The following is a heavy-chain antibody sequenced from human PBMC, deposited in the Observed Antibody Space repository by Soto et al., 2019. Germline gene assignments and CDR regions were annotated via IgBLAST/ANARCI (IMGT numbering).Heavy chain of an antibody. Sequence: QVQLVESGGGVVQPGRSLRLSCAASGFTFSSYGMHWVRQAPGKGLEWVAVIWYDGSNKYYADSVKGRITISRDNSKNTLYLQMNSLRAEDTAVYYCARPSYSSSWTPSYYYYGMDVWGQGTTVTVSS. D-gene: IGHD6-13*01. J-gene: IGHJ6*02. CDR3: ARPSYSSSWTPSYYYYGMDV. V-gene: IGHV3-33*01. CDR2: IWYDGSNK. CDR1: GFTFSSYG.